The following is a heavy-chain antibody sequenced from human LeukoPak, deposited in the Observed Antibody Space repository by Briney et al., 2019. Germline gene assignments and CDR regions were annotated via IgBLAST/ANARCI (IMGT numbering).Heavy chain of an antibody. CDR2: MNPNSGNT. Sequence: ASVKVSCKASGYTFTSYDINWVRQATGQGLEWMGWMNPNSGNTGYAQKFQGRVTMTRNTSISTAYMELSSLRSEDTAVYYCARDNGLWFGDGRYYYYMDVWGKGTTVTISS. D-gene: IGHD3-10*01. CDR3: ARDNGLWFGDGRYYYYMDV. V-gene: IGHV1-8*01. J-gene: IGHJ6*03. CDR1: GYTFTSYD.